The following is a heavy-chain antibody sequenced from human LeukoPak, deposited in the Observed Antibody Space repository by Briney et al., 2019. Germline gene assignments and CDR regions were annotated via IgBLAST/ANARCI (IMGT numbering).Heavy chain of an antibody. CDR1: GFAFSGSA. J-gene: IGHJ4*02. CDR3: TPADYSDTNDYYFG. CDR2: IRRKANNYAT. V-gene: IGHV3-73*01. D-gene: IGHD3-22*01. Sequence: PGGSLRLSCAASGFAFSGSAMHWVRQASGKGLEWVGRIRRKANNYATTYAASVKGRFTISRDDSKNMAYLQMNSLKTEDTAVYYCTPADYSDTNDYYFGWGQGTLVTVSS.